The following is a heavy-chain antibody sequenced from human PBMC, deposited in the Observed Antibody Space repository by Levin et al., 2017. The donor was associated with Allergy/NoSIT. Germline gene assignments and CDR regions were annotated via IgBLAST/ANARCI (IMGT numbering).Heavy chain of an antibody. J-gene: IGHJ3*02. CDR3: ARGKSGTDAFDM. V-gene: IGHV3-33*01. CDR1: EFTFSSYG. D-gene: IGHD6-13*01. Sequence: GGSLRLSCTASEFTFSSYGMHWVRQAPGQGLEWVALIWFDGTNKYYADSVQGRFTISRDNSKNTLYLEMNSLRVEDTAVYYCARGKSGTDAFDMWGQGTMVTVSS. CDR2: IWFDGTNK.